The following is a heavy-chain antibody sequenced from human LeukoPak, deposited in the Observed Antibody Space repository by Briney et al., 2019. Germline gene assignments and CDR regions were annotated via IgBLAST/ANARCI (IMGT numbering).Heavy chain of an antibody. CDR2: IYYSGST. J-gene: IGHJ4*02. V-gene: IGHV4-59*01. CDR3: ASRSSIWSGYQDTLYYFDS. Sequence: SETLSLTCTVSGGSISGYYWTWIRQPPGKRLEWIGHIYYSGSTNYNPSLKSRVTISVDTSKNQFSLKLSSVTAADTAVYYCASRSSIWSGYQDTLYYFDSWGQGTLVTVSS. CDR1: GGSISGYY. D-gene: IGHD3-3*01.